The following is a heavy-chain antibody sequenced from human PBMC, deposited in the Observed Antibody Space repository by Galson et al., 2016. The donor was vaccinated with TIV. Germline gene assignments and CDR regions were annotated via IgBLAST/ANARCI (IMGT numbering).Heavy chain of an antibody. J-gene: IGHJ5*02. CDR2: IDSRDSYT. V-gene: IGHV5-10-1*01. D-gene: IGHD3-10*01. CDR1: GYSFTNYW. CDR3: ARSASAGSGWVDP. Sequence: QSGAEVKKPGESLRISCKTSGYSFTNYWITWVRQTPGKGLEWMGRIDSRDSYTNYSPTFEGHVTISTDKSISTAYLQWTSLKASDSAIDYCARSASAGSGWVDPWGQGTLVTVSS.